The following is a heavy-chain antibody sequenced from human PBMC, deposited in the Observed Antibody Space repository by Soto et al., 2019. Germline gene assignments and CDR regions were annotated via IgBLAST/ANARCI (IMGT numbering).Heavy chain of an antibody. J-gene: IGHJ4*02. D-gene: IGHD3-9*01. CDR1: GYTFTHFY. Sequence: ASVKVSCKASGYTFTHFYITRVRRAPGQGLEWMGAISPHNFNTNYAQKFRGRVTLTTEKSTNTAYMDLRSLTSDDTAVYYCARDEGGYDILTGYYKAHHFDYWGQGVPVTSPQ. V-gene: IGHV1-18*01. CDR2: ISPHNFNT. CDR3: ARDEGGYDILTGYYKAHHFDY.